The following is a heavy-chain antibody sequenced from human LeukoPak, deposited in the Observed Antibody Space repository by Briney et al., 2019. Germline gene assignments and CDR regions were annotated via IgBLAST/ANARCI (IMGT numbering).Heavy chain of an antibody. CDR1: GFAFGSEA. J-gene: IGHJ4*02. CDR3: AKSRSGSANWALRIFDN. CDR2: ISPGGGTT. Sequence: GGSLRLSCAVSGFAFGSEAMSWVRQSPARGLEWVASISPGGGTTYYADYVKGRFTISRDNSNNSLFVQMNSLRVEDTAVYFYAKSRSGSANWALRIFDNWGQGTLVTVSS. D-gene: IGHD1-1*01. V-gene: IGHV3-23*01.